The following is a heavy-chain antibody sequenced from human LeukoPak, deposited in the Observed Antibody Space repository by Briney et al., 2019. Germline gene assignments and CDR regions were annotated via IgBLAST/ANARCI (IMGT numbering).Heavy chain of an antibody. J-gene: IGHJ1*01. CDR3: ARILSSSWYEYFHH. V-gene: IGHV1-69*13. D-gene: IGHD6-19*01. Sequence: ASVKVFCKASGGTFSNYAISWVRQAPGQGLEWMGAIIPIFGTANYAQKFQGRVTITADESTSTAYMELSSLRSEDTAVYYCARILSSSWYEYFHHWGQGTLVTVSS. CDR2: IIPIFGTA. CDR1: GGTFSNYA.